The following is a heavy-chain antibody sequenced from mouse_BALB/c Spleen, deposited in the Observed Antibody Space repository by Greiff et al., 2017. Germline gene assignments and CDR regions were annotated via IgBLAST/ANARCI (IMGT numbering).Heavy chain of an antibody. J-gene: IGHJ3*01. CDR3: TRGDRPFAY. CDR1: GYTFTSYW. Sequence: QVQRKQPGAELVRPGASVKLSCKASGYTFTSYWINWVKQRPGQGLEWIGNIYPADSYTNYNQKFKDKATLTVDKSSSTAYMQLSSPTSEDSAVYYCTRGDRPFAYWGQGTLVTVSA. V-gene: IGHV1-69*02. CDR2: IYPADSYT. D-gene: IGHD2-14*01.